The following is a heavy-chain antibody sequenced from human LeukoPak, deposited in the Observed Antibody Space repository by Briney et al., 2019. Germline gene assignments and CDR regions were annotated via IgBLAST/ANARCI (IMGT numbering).Heavy chain of an antibody. CDR1: GFTFRKYW. CDR2: IKQDGSEK. CDR3: ARHIVRAVTNWFDP. V-gene: IGHV3-7*01. J-gene: IGHJ5*02. D-gene: IGHD3-10*01. Sequence: PGGSLRLSCAASGFTFRKYWMSWVRQAPGKGLEWVANIKQDGSEKYYVDSVKGRLTISRDNAKNSLYLQMNSLRAEDTAVYYCARHIVRAVTNWFDPWGQGTLVTVSS.